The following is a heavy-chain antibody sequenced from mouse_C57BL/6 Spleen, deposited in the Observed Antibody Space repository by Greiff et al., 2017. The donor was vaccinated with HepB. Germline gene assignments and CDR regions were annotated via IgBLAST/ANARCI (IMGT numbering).Heavy chain of an antibody. CDR1: GYTFTSYW. J-gene: IGHJ2*01. D-gene: IGHD4-1*01. CDR3: ASLGFDY. CDR2: IDPSDSYT. Sequence: QVQLQQPGAELVRPGTSVKLSCKASGYTFTSYWMHWVKQRPGQGLEWIGVIDPSDSYTNYNQKFKGKATLTVDTSSSTAYMQLSSLPSEDSAVYYCASLGFDYWGQGTTLTVSS. V-gene: IGHV1-59*01.